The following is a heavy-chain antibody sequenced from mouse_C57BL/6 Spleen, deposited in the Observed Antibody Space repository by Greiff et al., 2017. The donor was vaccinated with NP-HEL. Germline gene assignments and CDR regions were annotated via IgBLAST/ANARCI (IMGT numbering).Heavy chain of an antibody. V-gene: IGHV1-82*01. D-gene: IGHD1-1*01. CDR3: AEGITNY. CDR1: GYAFSSSW. J-gene: IGHJ2*01. Sequence: SGPELVKPGASVKISCKASGYAFSSSWMNWVKQRPGKGLEWIGRIYPGDGDTNYNGKFKGKATLTADKSSSTAYMQLSSLTSEDSAVYFCAEGITNYWGQGTTLTVSS. CDR2: IYPGDGDT.